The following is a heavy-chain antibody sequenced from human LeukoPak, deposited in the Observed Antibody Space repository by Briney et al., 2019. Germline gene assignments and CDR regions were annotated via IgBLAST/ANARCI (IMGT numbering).Heavy chain of an antibody. CDR1: GYSISSGYY. J-gene: IGHJ5*02. D-gene: IGHD2-15*01. CDR3: AVVRVVRDNWFDP. Sequence: SETLSLTCTVSGYSISSGYYWGWIRQPPGKGLEWIGSIYHSGSTYYNPSLKSRVTISVDTSKNQFSLKLSSVTAADTAVYYCAVVRVVRDNWFDPWGQGTLVTVSS. CDR2: IYHSGST. V-gene: IGHV4-38-2*02.